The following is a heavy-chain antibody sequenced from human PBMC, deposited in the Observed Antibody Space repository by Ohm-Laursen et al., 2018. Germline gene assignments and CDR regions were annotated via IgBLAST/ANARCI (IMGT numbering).Heavy chain of an antibody. CDR2: INPSGGST. V-gene: IGHV1-46*01. J-gene: IGHJ4*02. D-gene: IGHD3-10*01. Sequence: ASVKVSCKASGYTFTGYYMHWVRQAPGQGLEWMGIINPSGGSTIYAQKFQGRVTMTRDTSTSTVYMELSSLRSEDTAVYYCARALRRGHFDYWGQGTLVTVSS. CDR1: GYTFTGYY. CDR3: ARALRRGHFDY.